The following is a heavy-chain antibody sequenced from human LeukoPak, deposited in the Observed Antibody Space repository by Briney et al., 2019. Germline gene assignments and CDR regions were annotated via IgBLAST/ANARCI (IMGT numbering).Heavy chain of an antibody. CDR1: GFTFRSYG. Sequence: GGSLRLSCAASGFTFRSYGMHWFRQVPGKGLEWVAVIWFDGSNKYYADSVKGRFTISRDNSKNTLYLEMYSLRAEDTAVYHCARDQREQWLPVFDYWGQGTLVTVSS. J-gene: IGHJ4*02. V-gene: IGHV3-33*01. D-gene: IGHD6-19*01. CDR3: ARDQREQWLPVFDY. CDR2: IWFDGSNK.